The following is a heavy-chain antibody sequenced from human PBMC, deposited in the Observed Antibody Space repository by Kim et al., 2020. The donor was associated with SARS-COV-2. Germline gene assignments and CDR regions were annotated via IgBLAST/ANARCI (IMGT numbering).Heavy chain of an antibody. J-gene: IGHJ4*02. D-gene: IGHD6-13*01. CDR3: ARRRIAAAAHFDY. V-gene: IGHV5-51*01. Sequence: SPSFQGQVTISADKTISTAYLQWSSLKASDTAMYYCARRRIAAAAHFDYWGQGTLVTVSS.